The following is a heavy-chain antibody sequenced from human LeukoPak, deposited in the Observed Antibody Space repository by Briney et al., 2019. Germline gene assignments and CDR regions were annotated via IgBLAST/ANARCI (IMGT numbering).Heavy chain of an antibody. CDR2: ISSSSRLI. CDR3: AASGSFSSFGY. CDR1: GFGFTFVSYN. Sequence: PGRSLRLSCAASGFGFTFVSYNLNWVRQAPGKGLEWVSYISSSSRLIYYADSVKGRFTISRDNANSSLYLQMNSLRDEDTAVYYCAASGSFSSFGYWGQGTLVTVSS. J-gene: IGHJ4*02. V-gene: IGHV3-48*02. D-gene: IGHD3-10*01.